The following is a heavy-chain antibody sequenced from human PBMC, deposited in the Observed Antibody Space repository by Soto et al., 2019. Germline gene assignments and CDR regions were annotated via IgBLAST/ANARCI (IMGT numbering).Heavy chain of an antibody. CDR2: IYYSGST. CDR3: ARYSGYDQSDY. Sequence: SETLSLTCTVSGGSVSSGSYYWSWIRQPPGKGLEWIGYIYYSGSTNYNPSLKSRVTISVDTSKNQFSLQLSSVTAADTAVYYCARYSGYDQSDYWGQGTLVTVSS. J-gene: IGHJ4*02. V-gene: IGHV4-61*01. CDR1: GGSVSSGSYY. D-gene: IGHD5-12*01.